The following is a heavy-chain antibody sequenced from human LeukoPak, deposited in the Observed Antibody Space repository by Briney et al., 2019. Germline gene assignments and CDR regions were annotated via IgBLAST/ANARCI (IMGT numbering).Heavy chain of an antibody. CDR3: ARTPMVRGVTQGYYYYYGMDV. V-gene: IGHV3-74*01. CDR1: GFTFSSYW. Sequence: GGSLRLSCAASGFTFSSYWMHWVRHAPGKGLVWVSRINSDGSSTSYADSVKGRFTISRDNAKNTLYLQMNSLRAEDTAVYYCARTPMVRGVTQGYYYYYGMDVWGQGTTVTVSS. J-gene: IGHJ6*02. CDR2: INSDGSST. D-gene: IGHD3-10*01.